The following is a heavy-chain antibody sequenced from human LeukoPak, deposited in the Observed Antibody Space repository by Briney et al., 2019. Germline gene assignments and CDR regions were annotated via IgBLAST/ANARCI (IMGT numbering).Heavy chain of an antibody. V-gene: IGHV1-2*02. CDR1: GYTFTGYY. D-gene: IGHD5-12*01. J-gene: IGHJ4*02. Sequence: ASVKVSCKASGYTFTGYYMHWVRQAPGQGLEWMGWINPNSGGTNYAQKFQGRVTMTRDTSISTAYMELSRLRSDDTAVYYCARLYSGYDLLRDYWGQGTLVTVSS. CDR2: INPNSGGT. CDR3: ARLYSGYDLLRDY.